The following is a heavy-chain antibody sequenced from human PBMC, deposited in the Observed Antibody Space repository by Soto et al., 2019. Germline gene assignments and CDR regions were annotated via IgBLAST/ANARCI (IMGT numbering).Heavy chain of an antibody. Sequence: QLQLQESGPGLVKPSETLSLTCTVSGGSISSSSYYWGWIRQPPGKGLEWIGSIYYSGSTYYNPSLKSRVTISVDTSKNQFSLKLSSVTAADTAVYYCARQTDSSSWYRGRDYYYYGMDVWGQGTTVTVSS. CDR1: GGSISSSSYY. CDR3: ARQTDSSSWYRGRDYYYYGMDV. J-gene: IGHJ6*02. V-gene: IGHV4-39*01. D-gene: IGHD6-13*01. CDR2: IYYSGST.